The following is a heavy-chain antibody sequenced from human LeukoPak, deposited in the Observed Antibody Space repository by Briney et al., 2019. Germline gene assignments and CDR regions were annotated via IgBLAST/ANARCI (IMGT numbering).Heavy chain of an antibody. CDR2: IYHSGST. V-gene: IGHV4-4*02. CDR1: GGSISSSNW. CDR3: AREMGVVTAHGIDV. D-gene: IGHD4-23*01. Sequence: PSETLSLTCAVSGGSISSSNWWSWVRQPPGKGLEWIGEIYHSGSTNYNPSLKSRVTISVDTSKNQFSLKLSSVTAADTAVYYCAREMGVVTAHGIDVWGQGNTVTVSS. J-gene: IGHJ6*02.